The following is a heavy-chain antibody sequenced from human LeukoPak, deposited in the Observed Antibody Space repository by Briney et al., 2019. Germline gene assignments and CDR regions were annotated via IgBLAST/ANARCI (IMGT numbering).Heavy chain of an antibody. V-gene: IGHV3-48*01. D-gene: IGHD3-22*01. CDR3: AKECHDRSGYCFDY. CDR2: ITNSGNSK. Sequence: GGSLRLSCAASEFTFSSYSMNWVRQAPGKGLEWVSYITNSGNSKSYADSVKGRFTISRDNTKNSLYLQMNGLRAEDTAVYYCAKECHDRSGYCFDYWGQGTLVTVSS. J-gene: IGHJ4*02. CDR1: EFTFSSYS.